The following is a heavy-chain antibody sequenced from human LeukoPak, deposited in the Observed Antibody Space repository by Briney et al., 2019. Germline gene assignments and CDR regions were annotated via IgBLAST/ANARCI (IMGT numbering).Heavy chain of an antibody. J-gene: IGHJ4*02. Sequence: GPSVKVSCKASGYTFTGYHMHWVRQAPGQGLEWMGRINPNSGDTNYAQKFQGRVAMTRDTSISTAFMELTRLRSDDTAVYYCARDYCSSTSCLFDYWGQGTLVTVSS. CDR1: GYTFTGYH. V-gene: IGHV1-2*06. CDR3: ARDYCSSTSCLFDY. CDR2: INPNSGDT. D-gene: IGHD2-2*01.